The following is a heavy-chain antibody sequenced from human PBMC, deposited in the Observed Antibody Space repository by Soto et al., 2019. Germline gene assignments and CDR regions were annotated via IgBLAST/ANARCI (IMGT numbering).Heavy chain of an antibody. CDR2: INSDGSST. V-gene: IGHV3-74*01. Sequence: GGSLRLSCAASGFTFSSYWMHWFRQAPGKGLVWVSRINSDGSSTSYADSVKGRFTISRDNAKNTLYLQMNSLRAEDTAVYYCARDGKYSGYDLYFDYWGQGTLVTVSS. D-gene: IGHD5-12*01. J-gene: IGHJ4*02. CDR3: ARDGKYSGYDLYFDY. CDR1: GFTFSSYW.